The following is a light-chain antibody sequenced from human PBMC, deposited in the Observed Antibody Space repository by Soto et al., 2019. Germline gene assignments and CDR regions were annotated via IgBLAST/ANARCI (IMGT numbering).Light chain of an antibody. Sequence: QSVLTQPRSVSGSPGQSVTISCTGTSSDVGGYNYVSWYQQHPGKAPKLMISDVSKRPSGVPDRFSGSKSGTTASLTISGLQAEDEADYYCCSYAGSPYVFGTGTKVTVL. CDR1: SSDVGGYNY. J-gene: IGLJ1*01. CDR2: DVS. CDR3: CSYAGSPYV. V-gene: IGLV2-11*01.